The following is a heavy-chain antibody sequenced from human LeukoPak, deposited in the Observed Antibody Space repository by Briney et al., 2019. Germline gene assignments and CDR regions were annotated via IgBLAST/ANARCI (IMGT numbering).Heavy chain of an antibody. Sequence: GGSLRLSCAASGFTLNNDAMSWVRQAPGKGLEWVSYISSSGSTIYYADSVKGRFTISRDNAKNSLYLQMNSLRAEDTAVYYCAELGITMIGGVRGKGTTVTISS. J-gene: IGHJ6*04. V-gene: IGHV3-48*03. D-gene: IGHD3-10*02. CDR1: GFTLNNDA. CDR2: ISSSGSTI. CDR3: AELGITMIGGV.